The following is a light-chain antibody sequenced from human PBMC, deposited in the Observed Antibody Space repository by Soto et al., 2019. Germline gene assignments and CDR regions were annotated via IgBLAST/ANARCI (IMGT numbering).Light chain of an antibody. V-gene: IGKV3-20*01. CDR2: GAS. CDR1: HTVTGRF. CDR3: QQFSRPPLT. Sequence: IVLTQSPGTLSLSPGESATLSCRASHTVTGRFLAWYHHKPGQSPRLLLYGASSRATGIPERFSGSGSGTDFTLTISRLEPEDFAVYFCQQFSRPPLTFGGGTKVEI. J-gene: IGKJ4*01.